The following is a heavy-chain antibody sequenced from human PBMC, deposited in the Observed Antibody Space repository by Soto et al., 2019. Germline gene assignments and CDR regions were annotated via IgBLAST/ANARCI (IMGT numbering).Heavy chain of an antibody. CDR3: ASSYYDFWSGYSLTLYFDY. V-gene: IGHV1-8*01. CDR1: GYTFTSYD. Sequence: ASVKVSCKASGYTFTSYDINWVRQATGQGLEWMGWMNPNSGNTGYAQKFQGRVTITRDTSASTAYMELSSLRSEDTAVYYCASSYYDFWSGYSLTLYFDYWGQGTLVTVSS. CDR2: MNPNSGNT. J-gene: IGHJ4*02. D-gene: IGHD3-3*01.